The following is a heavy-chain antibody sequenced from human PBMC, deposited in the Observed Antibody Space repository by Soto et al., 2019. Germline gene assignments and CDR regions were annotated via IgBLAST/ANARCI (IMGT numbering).Heavy chain of an antibody. D-gene: IGHD5-18*01. J-gene: IGHJ4*02. Sequence: ASVKVSCKASGFTFTSSAVQWVRQARGQRLEWIGWIVVGSGNTNYAQKFQERVTITRDMSTSTAYMELSSLRSEDTAVYYCAAAVVSRGYSYHLDYWGQGTLVTVSS. CDR1: GFTFTSSA. V-gene: IGHV1-58*01. CDR3: AAAVVSRGYSYHLDY. CDR2: IVVGSGNT.